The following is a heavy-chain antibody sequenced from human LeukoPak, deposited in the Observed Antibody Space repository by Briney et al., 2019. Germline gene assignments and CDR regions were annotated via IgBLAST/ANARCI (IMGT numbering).Heavy chain of an antibody. CDR2: INPSGGST. J-gene: IGHJ6*03. V-gene: IGHV1-46*01. Sequence: ASVKVSCKASGYTFTSYYMHWVRQAPGQGLEWMGIINPSGGSTSYAQKFQGRVTMTRDMSTSTVYMELSSLRSEDTAVYYCARDSRLGSHYDILTGYQIYYYYYMDVWGKGTTVTVSS. CDR1: GYTFTSYY. D-gene: IGHD3-9*01. CDR3: ARDSRLGSHYDILTGYQIYYYYYMDV.